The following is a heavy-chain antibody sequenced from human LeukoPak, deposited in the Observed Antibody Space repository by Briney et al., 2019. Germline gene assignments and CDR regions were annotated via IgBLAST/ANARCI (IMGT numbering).Heavy chain of an antibody. V-gene: IGHV3-23*01. CDR1: EFTFSNYA. Sequence: GGSLRLSCAASEFTFSNYAMNWVRQAPGKGLEWVSGISGGGGSTYYADSVKGRFTISRDNSKNTLYLQMDSLRAEDTALYYCARDGADCGDYRDPFDIWGQGTMVTVSS. J-gene: IGHJ3*02. CDR3: ARDGADCGDYRDPFDI. CDR2: ISGGGGST. D-gene: IGHD4-17*01.